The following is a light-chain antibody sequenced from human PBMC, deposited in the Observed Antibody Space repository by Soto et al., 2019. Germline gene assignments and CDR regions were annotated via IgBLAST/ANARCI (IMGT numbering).Light chain of an antibody. CDR3: KQYGSSPT. CDR2: GAS. V-gene: IGKV3-20*01. CDR1: QSVSSSY. Sequence: EIVLTQSPGTLSLSPGERATLSCRASQSVSSSYLAWYQQKPGQAPRLLIYGASSRATGIPDRFSGSGSGTDFTLTISRLEPDDFAVYYCKQYGSSPTFGGGTKVEIK. J-gene: IGKJ4*01.